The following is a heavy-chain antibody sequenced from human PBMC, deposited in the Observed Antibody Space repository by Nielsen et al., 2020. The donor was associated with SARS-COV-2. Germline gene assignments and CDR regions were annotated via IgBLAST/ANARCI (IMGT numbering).Heavy chain of an antibody. CDR2: INPSGGST. Sequence: ASVKVSCKASGYTFTSYGISWVRQAPGQGLEWMGIINPSGGSTSYAQKFQGRVTMTRDTSTSTVYMELSSLISEDTAVYYCARVELWSGPFDYWGQGTLVTVSS. CDR1: GYTFTSYG. D-gene: IGHD3-3*01. J-gene: IGHJ4*02. CDR3: ARVELWSGPFDY. V-gene: IGHV1-46*01.